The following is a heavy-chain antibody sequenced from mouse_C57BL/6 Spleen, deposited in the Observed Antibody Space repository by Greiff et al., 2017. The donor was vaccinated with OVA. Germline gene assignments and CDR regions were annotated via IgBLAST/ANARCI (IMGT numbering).Heavy chain of an antibody. D-gene: IGHD2-3*01. V-gene: IGHV1-54*01. CDR1: GYAFTNYL. J-gene: IGHJ4*01. CDR3: ARSGWLLGAMDY. Sequence: QVQLQQSGAELVRPGTSVKVSCKASGYAFTNYLIEWVKQRPGQGLEWIGVINPGSGGTKYNEKFKGKATLTADKSSSTAYMQLSSLTSEDSAVYFCARSGWLLGAMDYWGQGTSVTVSS. CDR2: INPGSGGT.